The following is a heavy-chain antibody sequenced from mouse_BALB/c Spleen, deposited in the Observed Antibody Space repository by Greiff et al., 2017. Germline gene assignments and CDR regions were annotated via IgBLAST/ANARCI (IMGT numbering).Heavy chain of an antibody. CDR2: ISYSGST. V-gene: IGHV3-2*02. CDR1: GYSITSDYA. Sequence: EVKLMESGPGLVKPSQSLSLTCTVTGYSITSDYAWNWIRQFPGNKLEWMGYISYSGSTSYNPSLKSRISITRDTSKNQFFLQLNSVTTEDTATYYCARGVRYAMDYWGQGTSVTVSS. J-gene: IGHJ4*01. CDR3: ARGVRYAMDY.